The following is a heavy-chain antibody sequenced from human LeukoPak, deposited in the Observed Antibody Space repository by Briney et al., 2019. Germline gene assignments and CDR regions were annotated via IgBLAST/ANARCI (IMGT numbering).Heavy chain of an antibody. D-gene: IGHD4-17*01. J-gene: IGHJ4*02. CDR2: IQTSWST. Sequence: SQTLSLTCTVSGGSISSGRYFWSWIRQPAGKGLEWIGRIQTSWSTNYNPSLKSRVTISVDTSKNQFSLKLSSVTAADTAVYYCAGHGDYAPFDYWGQGTLVTVSS. CDR1: GGSISSGRYF. V-gene: IGHV4-61*02. CDR3: AGHGDYAPFDY.